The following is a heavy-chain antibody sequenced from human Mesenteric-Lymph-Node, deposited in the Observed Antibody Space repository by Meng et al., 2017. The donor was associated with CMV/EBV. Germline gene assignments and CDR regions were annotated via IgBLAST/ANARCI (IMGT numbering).Heavy chain of an antibody. CDR1: GFIFRSHA. D-gene: IGHD2-2*01. CDR2: IGSSGGTT. V-gene: IGHV3-23*01. Sequence: GESLKISCAASGFIFRSHAMSWVRQAPGKGLEWVSTIGSSGGTTYNADSVKGRFTISRDTSKNTLFLQMNSLRAEDTAIYHCAKVGYCSITSCSPDYWGQGTLVTVSS. J-gene: IGHJ4*02. CDR3: AKVGYCSITSCSPDY.